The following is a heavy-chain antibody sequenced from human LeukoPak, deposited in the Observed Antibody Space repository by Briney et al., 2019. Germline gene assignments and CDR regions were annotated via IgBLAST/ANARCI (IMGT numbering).Heavy chain of an antibody. CDR2: IYPGDSDT. D-gene: IGHD6-13*01. CDR1: GYSFTSYW. J-gene: IGHJ2*01. V-gene: IGHV5-51*01. Sequence: GASLKISCKGSGYSFTSYWIGWLRQMPGKGLEWMGIIYPGDSDTRYSPSFLGQVTISADKSISTAYLQWSSLKASDTAMYYCARFPRIAAADHWYFDLWGRGTLVTVSS. CDR3: ARFPRIAAADHWYFDL.